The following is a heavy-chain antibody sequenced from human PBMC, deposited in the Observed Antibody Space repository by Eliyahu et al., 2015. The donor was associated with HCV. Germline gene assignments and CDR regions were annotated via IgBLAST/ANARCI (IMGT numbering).Heavy chain of an antibody. CDR1: GFXVSSTF. CDR2: LYGGGSI. J-gene: IGHJ5*02. Sequence: EVQLVESGGGLMQPGGSXRLSCAASGFXVSSTFMSWVRQSPGKGLEWVAVLYGGGSIYYAESVKGRFTISRDNSKNTLYLQMNSLRAEDSAVYYCARGDTRFDHWGQGTLVTVSS. CDR3: ARGDTRFDH. D-gene: IGHD2-21*01. V-gene: IGHV3-53*01.